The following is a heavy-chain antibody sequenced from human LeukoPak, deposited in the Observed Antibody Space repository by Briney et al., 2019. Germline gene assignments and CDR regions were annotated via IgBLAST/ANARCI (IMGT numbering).Heavy chain of an antibody. Sequence: GGSLRLSCAASGFTFSSYSMNWVRQAPGKGLEWVSSISSSSSYIYCADSVKGRFTISRDNAKNSLYLQMNSLRAEDTAVYYCARVKSYRSGGLDAFDIWGQGTMVTVSS. D-gene: IGHD6-19*01. V-gene: IGHV3-21*01. CDR1: GFTFSSYS. CDR2: ISSSSSYI. CDR3: ARVKSYRSGGLDAFDI. J-gene: IGHJ3*02.